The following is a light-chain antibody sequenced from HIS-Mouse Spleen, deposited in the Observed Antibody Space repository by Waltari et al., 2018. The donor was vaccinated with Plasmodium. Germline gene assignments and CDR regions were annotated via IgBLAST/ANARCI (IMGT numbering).Light chain of an antibody. V-gene: IGLV2-23*01. Sequence: QSALTQPASVSGSPGQSITISCTGTSSDVGSYNLVSWYQPHPGKAPKLMIYEGRKRPSGCSNRFSGSKSGNTASLTIAGLQAEDEADYYCCSYAGSRVFGGGTKLTVL. CDR3: CSYAGSRV. CDR2: EGR. CDR1: SSDVGSYNL. J-gene: IGLJ2*01.